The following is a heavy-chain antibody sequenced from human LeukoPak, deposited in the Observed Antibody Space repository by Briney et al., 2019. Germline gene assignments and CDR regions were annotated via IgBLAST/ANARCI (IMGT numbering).Heavy chain of an antibody. D-gene: IGHD3-3*01. CDR1: GYTFTSYG. CDR3: ARDTSSGDFSELDY. J-gene: IGHJ4*02. V-gene: IGHV1-18*01. Sequence: ASVKVSCKASGYTFTSYGISWVRQAPGQGLEWMGWISAYNGNRNYAQKLQGRVTMTTDTSTSTAYMELRSLRSDDTAVYYCARDTSSGDFSELDYWGQGTLVTVSS. CDR2: ISAYNGNR.